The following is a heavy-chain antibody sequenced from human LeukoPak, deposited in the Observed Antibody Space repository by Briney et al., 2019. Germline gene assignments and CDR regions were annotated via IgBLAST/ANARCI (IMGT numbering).Heavy chain of an antibody. J-gene: IGHJ4*02. D-gene: IGHD6-19*01. V-gene: IGHV3-7*01. CDR2: IKAVGSGK. Sequence: GGSLRLSCAASGFTFSSYWMHWVRQAPGLGLERVANIKAVGSGKYYVDSVRGRFSISRDNAKNSLYLELNSLRAEDTGVYFCAKDEVFSSAWYFDYWGQGTLVTVSS. CDR3: AKDEVFSSAWYFDY. CDR1: GFTFSSYW.